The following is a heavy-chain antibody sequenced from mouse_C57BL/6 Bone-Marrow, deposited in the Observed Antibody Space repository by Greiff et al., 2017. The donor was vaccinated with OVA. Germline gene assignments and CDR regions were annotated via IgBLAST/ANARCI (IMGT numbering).Heavy chain of an antibody. D-gene: IGHD1-1*01. CDR1: GFTFSDYG. V-gene: IGHV5-17*01. Sequence: EVQGVESGGGLVKPGGSLKLSCAASGFTFSDYGMHWVRQAPEKGLEWVAYLSSGSSTIYYADTVKGRFTISRDNAKNTLFLQMTSLRSEDTAMYYCARALDYYGSSYLYYAMDYWGQGTSVTVSS. J-gene: IGHJ4*01. CDR2: LSSGSSTI. CDR3: ARALDYYGSSYLYYAMDY.